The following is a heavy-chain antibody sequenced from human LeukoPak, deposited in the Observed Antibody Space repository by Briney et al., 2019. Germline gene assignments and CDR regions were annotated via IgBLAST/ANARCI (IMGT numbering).Heavy chain of an antibody. J-gene: IGHJ6*04. D-gene: IGHD3-3*01. CDR3: ASLGTIFGVVIV. Sequence: PSETLSLTCTVSGGSISSGSYYWSWLRPPAGQGLEWIGRIYTSGSTNYNPSLKSRVTISVDASKTQFSLKLSSVTAADTAVYYCASLGTIFGVVIVWGKGTTVTVSS. CDR1: GGSISSGSYY. V-gene: IGHV4-61*02. CDR2: IYTSGST.